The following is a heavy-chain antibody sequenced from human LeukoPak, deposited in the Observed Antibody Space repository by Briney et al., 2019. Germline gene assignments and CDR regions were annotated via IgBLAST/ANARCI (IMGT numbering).Heavy chain of an antibody. D-gene: IGHD6-19*01. V-gene: IGHV3-23*01. CDR2: ISGSGGST. CDR1: GFTFSSYA. CDR3: AKDGRIAVAGTTFYY. Sequence: GGSLRLSCAPSGFTFSSYAMSWVRQAPGKGLEWVSAISGSGGSTYYADSVKGRFTISRDNSKNTLYLQMNSLGAEDTAVYYCAKDGRIAVAGTTFYYWGQGTLVTVSS. J-gene: IGHJ4*02.